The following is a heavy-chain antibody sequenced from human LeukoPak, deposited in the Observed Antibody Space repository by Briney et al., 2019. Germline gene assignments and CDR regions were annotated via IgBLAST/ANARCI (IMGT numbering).Heavy chain of an antibody. CDR1: GFTFSSYS. D-gene: IGHD2-2*02. CDR2: ISSSSSTI. CDR3: ARVYCSSSSCYSDY. V-gene: IGHV3-48*01. J-gene: IGHJ4*02. Sequence: GGSLRLSCAASGFTFSSYSMNWVRQAPGKGLEWVPYISSSSSTIYYADSVKGRFTISRDNAKNSLYLQMNSLRAEDTAVYYCARVYCSSSSCYSDYWGQGTLVTVSS.